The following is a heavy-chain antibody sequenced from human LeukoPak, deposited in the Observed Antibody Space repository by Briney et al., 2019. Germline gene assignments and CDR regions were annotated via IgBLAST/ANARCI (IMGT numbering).Heavy chain of an antibody. D-gene: IGHD3-9*01. CDR3: ARATTYDILTGYFDY. V-gene: IGHV4-34*01. CDR2: INHSGST. J-gene: IGHJ4*02. Sequence: PSETLSLTCAVYGGSFSGYYWSWIRQPPGKGLEWIGEINHSGSTNYNPSLKSRVTISVDTSKNQFSLKLSSVTAADTAVYYCARATTYDILTGYFDYWGQGTLVTVSS. CDR1: GGSFSGYY.